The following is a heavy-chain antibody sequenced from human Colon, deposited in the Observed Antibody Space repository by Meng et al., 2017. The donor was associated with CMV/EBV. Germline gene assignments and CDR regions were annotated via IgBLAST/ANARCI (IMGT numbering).Heavy chain of an antibody. CDR1: GFSLMTYT. J-gene: IGHJ5*02. CDR3: ATAGGYSNNVYGVDP. D-gene: IGHD2-8*01. Sequence: GGSLRLSCTASGFSLMTYTMIWVRQAPGKGLEWVTSINSNGRGSFYADSVKRRFTVSRDNAKKSVYLEMNSLRGDDTAVYYCATAGGYSNNVYGVDPWGQGTLVTVSS. CDR2: INSNGRGS. V-gene: IGHV3-21*01.